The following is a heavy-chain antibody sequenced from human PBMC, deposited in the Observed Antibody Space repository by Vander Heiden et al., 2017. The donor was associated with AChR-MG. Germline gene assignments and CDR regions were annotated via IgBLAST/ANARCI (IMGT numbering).Heavy chain of an antibody. CDR2: IVVGSGNT. J-gene: IGHJ4*02. V-gene: IGHV1-58*01. CDR1: VSTFTCSA. D-gene: IGHD3-22*01. CDR3: AADLEQWDDSSGYFN. Sequence: QMQLVQSGPEVRKPGTSGKVPVKASVSTFTCSAVQWVRQARGPRLEWIGWIVVGSGNTNYAQKFQERVTITRDMSTSTAYMELSSLRSEDTAVYYCAADLEQWDDSSGYFNWGQGTLVTVSS.